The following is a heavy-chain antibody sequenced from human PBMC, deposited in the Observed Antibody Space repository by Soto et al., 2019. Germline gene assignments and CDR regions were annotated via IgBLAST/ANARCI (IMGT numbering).Heavy chain of an antibody. CDR1: GGGSSSNSAA. Sequence: SQSLSLTCAISGGGSSSNSAASNWFRQSPSRGLEWLGRTYYRSKWYNDYAVSVKSRITINPDTSKNQFSLQLNSVTPEDTAVYYCARVSNPFRVKIGYDHAYDFWGQGTMVTVSS. V-gene: IGHV6-1*01. D-gene: IGHD5-12*01. CDR3: ARVSNPFRVKIGYDHAYDF. J-gene: IGHJ3*01. CDR2: TYYRSKWYN.